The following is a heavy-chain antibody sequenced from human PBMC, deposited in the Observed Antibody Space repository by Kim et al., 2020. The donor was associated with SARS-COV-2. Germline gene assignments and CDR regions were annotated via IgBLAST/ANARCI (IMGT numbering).Heavy chain of an antibody. V-gene: IGHV3-23*01. Sequence: YYEDSGKGRFTNARENAKNTLYLQMNSRRAEDTDVYYCAKEGITGTYFDYWGQGTLVTVSS. J-gene: IGHJ4*02. D-gene: IGHD1-7*01. CDR3: AKEGITGTYFDY.